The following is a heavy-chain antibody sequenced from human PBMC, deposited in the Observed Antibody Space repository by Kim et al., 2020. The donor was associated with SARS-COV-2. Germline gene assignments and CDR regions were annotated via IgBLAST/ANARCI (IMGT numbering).Heavy chain of an antibody. CDR1: GGSISSYY. J-gene: IGHJ3*02. V-gene: IGHV4-59*13. CDR2: IYYSGST. Sequence: SETLSLTCTVSGGSISSYYWSWIRQPPGKGLEWIGYIYYSGSTNYNPSLKSRVTISVDTSKNQFSLKLSSVTAADTAVYYCAREPLLVGYDSREAFDIWGQGTMVTVSS. D-gene: IGHD3-22*01. CDR3: AREPLLVGYDSREAFDI.